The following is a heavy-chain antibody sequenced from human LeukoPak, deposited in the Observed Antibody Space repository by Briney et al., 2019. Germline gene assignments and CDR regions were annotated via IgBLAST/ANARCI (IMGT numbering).Heavy chain of an antibody. J-gene: IGHJ3*02. D-gene: IGHD3-22*01. V-gene: IGHV3-74*01. CDR2: INSDGSSI. CDR1: GFTFSSYW. Sequence: GGSLRLSCAASGFTFSSYWMHWVRQAPGKGLVWVSRINSDGSSISYADSVKGRFTISRDNAKNTLYLQMNSLRAEDTAVYYCARVFTVIVVDALDIWGQGTMVTVSP. CDR3: ARVFTVIVVDALDI.